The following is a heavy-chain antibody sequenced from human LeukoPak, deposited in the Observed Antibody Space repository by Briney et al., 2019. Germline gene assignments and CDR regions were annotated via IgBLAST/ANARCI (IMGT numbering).Heavy chain of an antibody. D-gene: IGHD1-7*01. CDR2: GSHSGDS. CDR1: GYSLKTGYY. J-gene: IGHJ2*01. CDR3: TRERQTGTQRGYFYL. Sequence: PSETLSLTRAVPGYSLKTGYYGGWTRQPPGKGLGGIGGGSHSGDSYHKPSLKGRLTISLHTSRIQIALNLSSVTAADTAVYYCTRERQTGTQRGYFYLWGRGTLVTVSS. V-gene: IGHV4-38-2*02.